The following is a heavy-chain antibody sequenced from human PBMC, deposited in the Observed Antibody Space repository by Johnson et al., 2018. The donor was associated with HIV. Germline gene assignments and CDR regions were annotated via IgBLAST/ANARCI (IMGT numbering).Heavy chain of an antibody. J-gene: IGHJ3*02. V-gene: IGHV3-30-3*01. Sequence: QVQLVESGGGVVQPGRSLRLSCAASGFTFSSYSMHWVRQAPGKGLEWVAVISYDGSNKYYADSVKGRFTISRDNSKNTLYLQMSSLKTEDTAVYYCTTVIQQLVRRHDAFDIWGQGTMVTVSS. CDR3: TTVIQQLVRRHDAFDI. CDR2: ISYDGSNK. D-gene: IGHD6-6*01. CDR1: GFTFSSYS.